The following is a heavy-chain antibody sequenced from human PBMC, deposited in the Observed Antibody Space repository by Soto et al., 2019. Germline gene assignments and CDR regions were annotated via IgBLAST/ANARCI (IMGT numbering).Heavy chain of an antibody. D-gene: IGHD3-9*01. Sequence: SETLSLTCTVSGGSIYSATYYWGWVRQPPGKGLEWIGSIYYSGSTYYNPSLKSQVTISVDTSKNQFSLKLRSVTAADTAVYYCASRRYYVILPGSKNCFDPWCQATLVTVSA. V-gene: IGHV4-39*01. CDR1: GGSIYSATYY. CDR2: IYYSGST. J-gene: IGHJ5*02. CDR3: ASRRYYVILPGSKNCFDP.